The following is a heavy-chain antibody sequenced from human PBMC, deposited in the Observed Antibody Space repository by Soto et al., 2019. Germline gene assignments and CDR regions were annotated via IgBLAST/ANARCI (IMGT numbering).Heavy chain of an antibody. CDR3: VRVMLTRYYDFWSGPQTWDQYYYGMAV. Sequence: QVQLVQSGAEVKKPGASVKVSCKASGYTFTSYAMHWVRQAPGQRLEWMGWINAGNGNTKYSQKFQGRVTITRDTSASTAYRELGSLRSEDTAVYYCVRVMLTRYYDFWSGPQTWDQYYYGMAVWCQGTTVTVSS. D-gene: IGHD3-3*01. V-gene: IGHV1-3*01. CDR1: GYTFTSYA. CDR2: INAGNGNT. J-gene: IGHJ6*02.